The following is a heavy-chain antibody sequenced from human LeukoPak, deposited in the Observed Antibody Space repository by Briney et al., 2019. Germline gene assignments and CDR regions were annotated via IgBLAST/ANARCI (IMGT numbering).Heavy chain of an antibody. CDR2: INPNSGGT. J-gene: IGHJ4*02. Sequence: ASVKVSCKASGYTFTGYYMHWVRQAPGQGLEWMGWINPNSGGTNYAQKFQGWVTMTRDTSISTAYMELSRLRSNDTAVYYCARDLGGYDSSLFDHWGQGTLVTVSS. D-gene: IGHD5-12*01. CDR3: ARDLGGYDSSLFDH. CDR1: GYTFTGYY. V-gene: IGHV1-2*04.